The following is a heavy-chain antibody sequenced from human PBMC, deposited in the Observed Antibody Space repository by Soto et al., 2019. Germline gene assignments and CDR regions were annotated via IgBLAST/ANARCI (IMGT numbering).Heavy chain of an antibody. D-gene: IGHD3-10*01. J-gene: IGHJ4*02. CDR1: GGSLTRGGYC. Sequence: SENLSLTSTVSGGSLTRGGYCWTWIRQHPMKGLEWMGHIYYSGSTSYNPSLKSRVTISIDTSKNQFSLKLTSVTAADTAVYYCARDGDYFGSGSPPLLSKWGQGTLVTVS. CDR2: IYYSGST. V-gene: IGHV4-31*03. CDR3: ARDGDYFGSGSPPLLSK.